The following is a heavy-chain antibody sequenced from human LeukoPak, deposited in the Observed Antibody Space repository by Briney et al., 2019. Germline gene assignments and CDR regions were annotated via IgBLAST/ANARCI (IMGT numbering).Heavy chain of an antibody. J-gene: IGHJ3*02. CDR3: ARLPDAFDM. CDR1: GGSFSGYH. V-gene: IGHV4-34*01. CDR2: INHSGST. Sequence: PSETLSLTCAVYGGSFSGYHWSWIRQPPGKGLEWIGQINHSGSTNYNPSLKRRVTISVDTSKNQFSLKLRSMTAPATAVYYCARLPDAFDMWGQGTMVTVSS.